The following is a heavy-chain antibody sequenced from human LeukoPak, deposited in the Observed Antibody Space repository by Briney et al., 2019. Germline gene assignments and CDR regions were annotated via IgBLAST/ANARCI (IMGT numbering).Heavy chain of an antibody. CDR2: ITWNGDYT. Sequence: GGSLRLSCAASGFSFSFYWMHWVRQAPGKGLEWVSTITWNGDYTAYADSVKGRFTISRDNAKNSLYVQMNSLSPDDTALYYCARSSATVTTRFFDLWGRGTLVTVSS. J-gene: IGHJ2*01. D-gene: IGHD4-17*01. CDR3: ARSSATVTTRFFDL. CDR1: GFSFSFYW. V-gene: IGHV3-20*04.